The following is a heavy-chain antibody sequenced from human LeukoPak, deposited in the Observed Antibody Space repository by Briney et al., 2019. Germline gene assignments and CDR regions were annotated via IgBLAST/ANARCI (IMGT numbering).Heavy chain of an antibody. CDR3: ARNDYYCSGYYWYLDN. J-gene: IGHJ4*02. V-gene: IGHV3-20*01. D-gene: IGHD3-10*01. CDR2: ISWNGGSI. Sequence: GGSLRLSCAASGFPFSSYAMNWARQAPGKGLQWVSGISWNGGSINYADSVKGRFIISRDNAKNSLYLQMNNLRAETTPFYPCARNDYYCSGYYWYLDNWGQGTLVTVSS. CDR1: GFPFSSYA.